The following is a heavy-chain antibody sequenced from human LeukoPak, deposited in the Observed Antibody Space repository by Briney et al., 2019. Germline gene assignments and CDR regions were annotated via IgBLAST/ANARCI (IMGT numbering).Heavy chain of an antibody. D-gene: IGHD3-3*01. CDR2: TSYDGSDE. V-gene: IGHV3-30*03. J-gene: IGHJ6*04. CDR3: ARTYTVFGAMDV. Sequence: PGRSLRLSCVASGFTFSDYGMHWVRQAPGKGLEWVAATSYDGSDEYYVDSVKGRFTISRDNSKNTLYLEMKGLSSEDTAIYYCARTYTVFGAMDVWGKGTTVTVSA. CDR1: GFTFSDYG.